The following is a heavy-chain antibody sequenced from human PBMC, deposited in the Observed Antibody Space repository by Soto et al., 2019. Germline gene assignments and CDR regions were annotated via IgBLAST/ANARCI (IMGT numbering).Heavy chain of an antibody. V-gene: IGHV1-18*01. CDR1: GYTFTSYG. Sequence: QVHLVQSGAEVKKPGASVKVSCKGSGYTFTSYGITWVRQAPGQGLEWMGWISAHNGNTDYAQKLQGRVTVTRDTSTSTAYMERRSLISDDTAVYYCARARYGDYWGQGALVTVSS. CDR2: ISAHNGNT. J-gene: IGHJ4*02. D-gene: IGHD1-1*01. CDR3: ARARYGDY.